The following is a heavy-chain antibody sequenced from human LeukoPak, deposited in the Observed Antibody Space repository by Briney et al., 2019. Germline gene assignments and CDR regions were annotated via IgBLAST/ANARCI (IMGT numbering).Heavy chain of an antibody. CDR2: INHSGST. D-gene: IGHD5-12*01. Sequence: PSETLSLTCTVSGGSISSGGYYWSWIRQPPGKGLEWIGKINHSGSTNYNPSLKSRVTISVDTSKNQFSLKLSSVTAADTAVYYCARESLVAGDPPDIVATIPQYNWFDPWGQGTLVTVSS. V-gene: IGHV4-39*07. J-gene: IGHJ5*02. CDR1: GGSISSGGYY. CDR3: ARESLVAGDPPDIVATIPQYNWFDP.